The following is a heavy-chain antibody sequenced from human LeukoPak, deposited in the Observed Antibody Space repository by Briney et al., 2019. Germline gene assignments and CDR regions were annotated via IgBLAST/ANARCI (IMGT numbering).Heavy chain of an antibody. Sequence: GESLKISXKGSGYSFTSYWIGWVRQMPGKGLEWMGIIYPGDSDTRYSPSFQGQVTISADKSISTAYLQWSSLKASDTAMYYCASSNVYYDSSGFFDYWGQGTLVTVSS. CDR1: GYSFTSYW. D-gene: IGHD3-22*01. CDR2: IYPGDSDT. V-gene: IGHV5-51*01. CDR3: ASSNVYYDSSGFFDY. J-gene: IGHJ4*02.